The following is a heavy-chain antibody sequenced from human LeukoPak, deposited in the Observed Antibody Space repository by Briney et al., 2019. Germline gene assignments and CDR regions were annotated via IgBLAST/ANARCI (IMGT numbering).Heavy chain of an antibody. CDR2: IIPIFGTA. V-gene: IGHV1-69*13. Sequence: GASVKVSCKASGGTFSSYAISWVRQAPGQGLEWMGGIIPIFGTANYAQKFQGRVTITADESTSTAYMELSSLRSEDTAVYYCARVRYDWAYFYGMDVWGQGTTVTVSS. CDR3: ARVRYDWAYFYGMDV. CDR1: GGTFSSYA. J-gene: IGHJ6*02. D-gene: IGHD1-20*01.